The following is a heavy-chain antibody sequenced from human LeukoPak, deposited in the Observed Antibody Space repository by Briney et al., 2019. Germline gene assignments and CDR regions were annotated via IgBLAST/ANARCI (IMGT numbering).Heavy chain of an antibody. CDR1: GFTFSSYS. J-gene: IGHJ4*02. Sequence: GGSLRLSCAASGFTFSSYSMNWVRQAPGKGLEWVSSISSSSSSYIYYADSVKGRFTISRDNAKNSLYLQMNSLRAEDTAVYYCARDVSGGSCYDYWGQGTLVTVSS. CDR3: ARDVSGGSCYDY. CDR2: ISSSSSSYI. D-gene: IGHD2-15*01. V-gene: IGHV3-21*01.